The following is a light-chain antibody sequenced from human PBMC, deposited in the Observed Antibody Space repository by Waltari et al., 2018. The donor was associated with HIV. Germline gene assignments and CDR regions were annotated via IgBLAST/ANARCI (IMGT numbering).Light chain of an antibody. CDR3: QQYDNLLLA. CDR1: QDISNY. J-gene: IGKJ4*01. Sequence: DIQMTQSPSSLSASVGDRVTITCQASQDISNYLNWYQQKPGKAPKLLIYDASSLETGVPSRFSGSGSGTDFTITISSLQPEDIATYYCQQYDNLLLAFGGGTKVEIK. CDR2: DAS. V-gene: IGKV1-33*01.